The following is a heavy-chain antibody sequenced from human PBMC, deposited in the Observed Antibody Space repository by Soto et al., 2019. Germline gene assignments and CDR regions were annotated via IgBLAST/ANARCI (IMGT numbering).Heavy chain of an antibody. CDR1: GFTFSSYA. CDR2: ISGSGGST. D-gene: IGHD6-19*01. V-gene: IGHV3-23*01. Sequence: GGSLRLSCAASGFTFSSYAMSWVRQAPGKGLEWVSAISGSGGSTYYADSVKGRFTISRDNSKNTLYLQMNSLRAEDTAVYYCAKGIERKQWLPDYYYYGMDVWGQGTTVTVSS. J-gene: IGHJ6*02. CDR3: AKGIERKQWLPDYYYYGMDV.